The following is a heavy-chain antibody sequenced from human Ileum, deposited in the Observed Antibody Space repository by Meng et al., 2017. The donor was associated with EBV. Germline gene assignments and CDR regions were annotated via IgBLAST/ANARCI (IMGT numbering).Heavy chain of an antibody. Sequence: QVQLQESGPGLVKPSDTPSLTCAVSGYSISTTNWWGWIRQPPGKGLEWIGHIYYSGTTYNNPSLKSRVTMSIDPSKNQFSLKLSSVTAVDTAVYYCARNSESGSYIDYWGLGTLVTVSS. D-gene: IGHD1-26*01. CDR2: IYYSGTT. CDR3: ARNSESGSYIDY. V-gene: IGHV4-28*01. J-gene: IGHJ4*02. CDR1: GYSISTTNW.